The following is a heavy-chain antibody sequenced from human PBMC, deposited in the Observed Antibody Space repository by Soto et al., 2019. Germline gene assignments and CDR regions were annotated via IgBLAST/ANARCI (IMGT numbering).Heavy chain of an antibody. V-gene: IGHV1-46*01. CDR2: INPSGGST. D-gene: IGHD2-15*01. CDR1: GYTFTSYY. J-gene: IGHJ3*02. Sequence: ASVKVSCKASGYTFTSYYMHWVRQAPGQGLEWMGIINPSGGSTSYAQKFQGRVTMTRDTSTSTVYMELSSLRSEDTAVYYCGRDYTRDIVVVVAASESVFDIWGKGTMVTVSS. CDR3: GRDYTRDIVVVVAASESVFDI.